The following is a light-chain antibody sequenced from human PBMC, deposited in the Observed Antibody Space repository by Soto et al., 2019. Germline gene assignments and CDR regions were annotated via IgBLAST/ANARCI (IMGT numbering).Light chain of an antibody. CDR1: QSVNSTY. CDR2: AAS. J-gene: IGKJ3*01. Sequence: EIVLTQSPGTLSLSPGERVTLSCRASQSVNSTYLVWHQQKPGQAPRLLIYAASSRATGIPDRFSGSGSGTDFTLTISELEPEVFAVYYCQQYVSVTFGPGTKVDIK. CDR3: QQYVSVT. V-gene: IGKV3-20*01.